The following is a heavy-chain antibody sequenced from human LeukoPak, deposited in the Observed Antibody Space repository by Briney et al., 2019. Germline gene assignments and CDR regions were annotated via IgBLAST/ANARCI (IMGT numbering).Heavy chain of an antibody. Sequence: PGGSLRLSCAASGFTFSGSAMHWVRQASGKGLEWVGRIRSRANSYATAYTASVKGRFTISRDDSKNTAYLQMNSLKTEDTAVYYCTPTPATESAGWGQGTLVTVSS. V-gene: IGHV3-73*01. J-gene: IGHJ4*02. CDR1: GFTFSGSA. CDR2: IRSRANSYAT. CDR3: TPTPATESAG. D-gene: IGHD5-12*01.